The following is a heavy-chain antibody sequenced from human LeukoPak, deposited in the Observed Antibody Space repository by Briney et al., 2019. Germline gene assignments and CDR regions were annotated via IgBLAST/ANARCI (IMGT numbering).Heavy chain of an antibody. CDR3: ARDPTTVATFSTFDY. Sequence: GGSLRLSCAASGFTFSSYGFHWVRQAPGKGLEWVAVISYDGSNKYYADSVKGRFTISRDNSKNTLYLQMNSLRAEDTAVYYCARDPTTVATFSTFDYWGQGTLVTVSS. CDR2: ISYDGSNK. CDR1: GFTFSSYG. J-gene: IGHJ4*02. V-gene: IGHV3-30*03. D-gene: IGHD4-23*01.